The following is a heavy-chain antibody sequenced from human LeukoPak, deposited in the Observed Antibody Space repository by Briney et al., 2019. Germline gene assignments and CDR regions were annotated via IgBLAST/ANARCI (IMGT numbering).Heavy chain of an antibody. CDR1: GGSISSGGYY. D-gene: IGHD5-12*01. CDR3: ARGVATNAQFDY. Sequence: SETLSLTCTVSGGSISSGGYYWSWIRQLPGKGLEWIGSIYHSGSTYYNPSLKSRVTISVDTSTSQFSLKLSSVTAADTAVYYCARGVATNAQFDYWGQGTLVTVSS. V-gene: IGHV4-39*07. CDR2: IYHSGST. J-gene: IGHJ4*02.